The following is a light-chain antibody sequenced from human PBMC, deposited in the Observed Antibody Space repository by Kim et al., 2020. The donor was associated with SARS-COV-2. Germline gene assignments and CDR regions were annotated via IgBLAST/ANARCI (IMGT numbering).Light chain of an antibody. CDR2: GAS. Sequence: EIVLTQSPGTLSLSPGERATLSCRASQSVTNRYLAWYQQKSGQAPRLLIYGASSRATGIPDRFSGSGSGTDFTLTISRLEPEDSTVYYCQQYGSSPITFGQGTRPEIK. CDR3: QQYGSSPIT. V-gene: IGKV3-20*01. J-gene: IGKJ5*01. CDR1: QSVTNRY.